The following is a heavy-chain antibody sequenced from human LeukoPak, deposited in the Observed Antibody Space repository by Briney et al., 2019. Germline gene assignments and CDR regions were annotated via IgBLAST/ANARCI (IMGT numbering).Heavy chain of an antibody. D-gene: IGHD2-15*01. J-gene: IGHJ5*02. V-gene: IGHV4-59*01. CDR3: TRVGYGSHNWFDP. CDR2: IYHSGNT. Sequence: SGSLSLTCTVPGGSISSYLWSWVRQPLGKGLEWIGYIYHSGNTNYNPSLQRRANIPVATSKHQLPRKLISATAAHTTVYYCTRVGYGSHNWFDPWGQGTLVTVSS. CDR1: GGSISSYL.